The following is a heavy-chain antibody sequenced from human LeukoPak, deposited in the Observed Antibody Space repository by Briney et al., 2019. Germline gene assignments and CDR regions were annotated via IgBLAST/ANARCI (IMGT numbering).Heavy chain of an antibody. CDR1: GFTFSDYY. V-gene: IGHV3-11*01. CDR3: ARRYSNSFDY. Sequence: GGSLRLSCAASGFTFSDYYMTWIRRAPGKGLEWVSYISNSGGTIYYTDSVKGRFTISRDNAKNSLYLQMNSLRAEDTAVYYCARRYSNSFDYWGQGTLVTVSS. CDR2: ISNSGGTI. J-gene: IGHJ4*02. D-gene: IGHD4-11*01.